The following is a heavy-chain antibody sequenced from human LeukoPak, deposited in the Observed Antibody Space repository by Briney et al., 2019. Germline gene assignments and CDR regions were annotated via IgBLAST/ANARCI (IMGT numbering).Heavy chain of an antibody. CDR3: ASVRLHARYYFDY. D-gene: IGHD3-10*02. V-gene: IGHV3-30-3*01. Sequence: GRSLRLSCAASGFTFSSYAMHWVRQAPGKGLEWVAVISYDGSNKYYADSVKGRFTISRDNSKNTLYLQMNSLRAEDTAVYYCASVRLHARYYFDYWGQGTLVTVSS. CDR2: ISYDGSNK. J-gene: IGHJ4*02. CDR1: GFTFSSYA.